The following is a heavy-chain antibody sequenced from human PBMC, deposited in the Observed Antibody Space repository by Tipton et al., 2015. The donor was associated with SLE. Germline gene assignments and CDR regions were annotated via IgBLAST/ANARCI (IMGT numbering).Heavy chain of an antibody. J-gene: IGHJ4*02. CDR3: VRGQDWKQDY. Sequence: VQSGGGLVQPGGSLRLSCAASGFTFSNYWMGWVRQAPDKSLEWVGNMKEDGRAIFYVDSVKGRFTISRDNAKNSLYLQMNSLRVEDTAVYYCVRGQDWKQDYWGRGTLVTVSS. CDR2: MKEDGRAI. D-gene: IGHD1-1*01. V-gene: IGHV3-7*05. CDR1: GFTFSNYW.